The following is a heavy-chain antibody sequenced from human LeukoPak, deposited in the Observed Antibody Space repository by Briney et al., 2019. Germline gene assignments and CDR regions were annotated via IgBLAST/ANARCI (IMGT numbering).Heavy chain of an antibody. Sequence: SETLSLTCTVSGGSISSYYWSWIRQPPGQGLEWIGYIYYSGSTNYNPSLKSRVTISVDTSKNQFSLKLSSVTAADTAVYYCARFPIAVAGIGGYWGQGTLVTVSS. CDR1: GGSISSYY. D-gene: IGHD6-19*01. V-gene: IGHV4-59*01. CDR3: ARFPIAVAGIGGY. J-gene: IGHJ4*02. CDR2: IYYSGST.